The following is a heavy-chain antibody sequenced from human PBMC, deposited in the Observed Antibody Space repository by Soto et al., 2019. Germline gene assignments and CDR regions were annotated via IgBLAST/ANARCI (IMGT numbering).Heavy chain of an antibody. V-gene: IGHV4-34*01. CDR1: GGSFSGYY. Sequence: PSETLSLTCAVYGGSFSGYYWSWIRQPPGKGLEWIGEINHSGSTNYNPSLESRVTISVDTSKNQFSLKLSSVTAADTAVYYCARGSRTPFDYWGQGTLVTVSS. J-gene: IGHJ4*02. D-gene: IGHD2-2*01. CDR3: ARGSRTPFDY. CDR2: INHSGST.